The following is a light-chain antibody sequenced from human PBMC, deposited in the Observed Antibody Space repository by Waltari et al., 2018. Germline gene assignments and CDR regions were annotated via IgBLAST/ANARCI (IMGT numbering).Light chain of an antibody. CDR3: MTWHSNSVV. J-gene: IGLJ3*02. Sequence: QAVLTQPSSLSASPGASASLTCTLRSGINVGAYRIYWYQKRPGSPPHYLLRYRSDSDKQQGSGVPVLFPGSKDISANAASLLISWLQSDDEADYYCMTWHSNSVVFGGGTKLTVL. CDR1: SGINVGAYR. V-gene: IGLV5-45*02. CDR2: YRSDSDK.